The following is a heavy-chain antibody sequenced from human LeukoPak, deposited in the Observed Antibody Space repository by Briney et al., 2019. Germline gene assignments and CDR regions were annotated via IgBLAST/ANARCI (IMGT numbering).Heavy chain of an antibody. J-gene: IGHJ6*03. Sequence: GGSLRLSCAASGFTFSSYAMSWVRQAPGKGLEWVSAISGSGGSTYYADSVKGRFTISRDNSKNTLYLQMNSLRADDTAVYYCAPDHSSGYYYYMDVWGKGTTVTVSS. CDR1: GFTFSSYA. D-gene: IGHD3-22*01. CDR3: APDHSSGYYYYMDV. CDR2: ISGSGGST. V-gene: IGHV3-23*01.